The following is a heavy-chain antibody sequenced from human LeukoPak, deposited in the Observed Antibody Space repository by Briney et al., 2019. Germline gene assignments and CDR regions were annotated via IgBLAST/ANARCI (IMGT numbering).Heavy chain of an antibody. J-gene: IGHJ4*02. CDR2: SHYSGSA. CDR1: CASVRRYY. D-gene: IGHD2-2*01. V-gene: IGHV4-59*02. CDR3: AGGGYCSSASCHAPLFDW. Sequence: SETLSLTCTVSCASVRRYYSSWIRQSPGKGLEWIGYSHYSGSANFNPSLKSRVSISVDTSKNQFSLNLRSLTAAYTAVYYCAGGGYCSSASCHAPLFDWWGPGILVTVSS.